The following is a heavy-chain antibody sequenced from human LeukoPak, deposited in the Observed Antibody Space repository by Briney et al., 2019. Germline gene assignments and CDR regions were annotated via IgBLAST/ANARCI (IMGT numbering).Heavy chain of an antibody. D-gene: IGHD6-19*01. CDR1: GFTFSSYS. CDR2: ISSSSSYI. V-gene: IGHV3-21*04. J-gene: IGHJ4*02. CDR3: AKNSRGWLYRGAFDY. Sequence: PGGSLRLSCAASGFTFSSYSMNWVRQAPGKGLEWVSSISSSSSYIYYADSVKGRFTISRDNSKNTLYLQMNSLRAEDTAVYYCAKNSRGWLYRGAFDYRGQGTLVTVSS.